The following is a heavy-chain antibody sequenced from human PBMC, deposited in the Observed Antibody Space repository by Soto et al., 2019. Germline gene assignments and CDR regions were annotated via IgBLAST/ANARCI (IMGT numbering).Heavy chain of an antibody. CDR3: AKYGITGLLDAFDI. CDR2: IYYSGST. V-gene: IGHV4-59*01. J-gene: IGHJ3*02. Sequence: PSETLSLTCTVSGGSISSYYWSWIRQPPGKGLEWIGYIYYSGSTNYNPSLKSRVTISVDTSKNQFSLKLSSVTAADAAVYYCAKYGITGLLDAFDIWGQGTMVTVSS. D-gene: IGHD1-20*01. CDR1: GGSISSYY.